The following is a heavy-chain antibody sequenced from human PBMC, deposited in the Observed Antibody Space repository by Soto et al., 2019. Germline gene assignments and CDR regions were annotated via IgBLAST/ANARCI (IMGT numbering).Heavy chain of an antibody. V-gene: IGHV3-7*01. D-gene: IGHD3-10*01. Sequence: GGSLRLSCAASGITFGSYWMSWVRQVPGKGLEWLATIKMDSSEKKYVDSVKGRFTMSRDNAKNSLYLQMDSLRAEDTAVYYCARDSEYGSGASVNHYLGYWGHGTLVTVSS. CDR2: IKMDSSEK. CDR1: GITFGSYW. CDR3: ARDSEYGSGASVNHYLGY. J-gene: IGHJ4*01.